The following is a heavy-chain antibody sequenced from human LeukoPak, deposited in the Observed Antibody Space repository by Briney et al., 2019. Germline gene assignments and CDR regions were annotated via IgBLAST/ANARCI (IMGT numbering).Heavy chain of an antibody. Sequence: GESLKISCKGSGYSFTSYWIGWVRQMPGKGLEWMGITYPGDSDTRYSPSFQGQVTISADKSISTAYLQWSSLKASDTAMYYCARPSVVVPAAIALRQYDAFDIWGQGTMVTVSS. J-gene: IGHJ3*02. CDR1: GYSFTSYW. D-gene: IGHD2-2*01. CDR2: TYPGDSDT. CDR3: ARPSVVVPAAIALRQYDAFDI. V-gene: IGHV5-51*01.